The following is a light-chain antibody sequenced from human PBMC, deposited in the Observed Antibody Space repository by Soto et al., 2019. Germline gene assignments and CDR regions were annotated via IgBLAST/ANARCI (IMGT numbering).Light chain of an antibody. CDR1: QVIGSRY. CDR2: GAS. Sequence: EIVMTQSPGTLSLSPGERATISCRASQVIGSRYLAWYHQKSGQAPRLLIYGASSRATGIPDRFSGSGSGIDFTVTVSILEPEDFGVYYCQQFGSSIPHTLGQGTKLEIK. J-gene: IGKJ2*01. CDR3: QQFGSSIPHT. V-gene: IGKV3-20*01.